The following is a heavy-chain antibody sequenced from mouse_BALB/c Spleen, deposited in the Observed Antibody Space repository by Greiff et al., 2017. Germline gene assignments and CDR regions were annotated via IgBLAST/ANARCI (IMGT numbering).Heavy chain of an antibody. CDR2: ISSGGSYT. D-gene: IGHD3-2*01. CDR3: ARTARAKAMDY. Sequence: VQLKESGGDLVKPGGSLKLSCAASGFTFSSYGMSWVRQTPDKRLEWVATISSGGSYTYYPDSVKGRFTISRDNAKNTLYLQMSSLKSEDTAMYYCARTARAKAMDYWGQGTSVTVSS. CDR1: GFTFSSYG. J-gene: IGHJ4*01. V-gene: IGHV5-6*01.